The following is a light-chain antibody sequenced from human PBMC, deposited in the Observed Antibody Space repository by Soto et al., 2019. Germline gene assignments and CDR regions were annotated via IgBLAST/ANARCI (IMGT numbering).Light chain of an antibody. Sequence: EIVLTQSPGTLSLSPGEGATLSCRASQTVSSSYLAWYQQKPGQAPRLLIHGASSRATGITDRFSGSGCGTDFTLTISRLEPEDFAVYYCQQYGSSPYTFGQGTKLEIK. V-gene: IGKV3-20*01. CDR2: GAS. J-gene: IGKJ2*01. CDR1: QTVSSSY. CDR3: QQYGSSPYT.